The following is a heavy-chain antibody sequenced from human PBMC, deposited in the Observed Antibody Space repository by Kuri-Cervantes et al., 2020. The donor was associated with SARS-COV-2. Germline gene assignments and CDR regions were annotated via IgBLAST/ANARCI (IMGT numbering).Heavy chain of an antibody. Sequence: ASVKVSCKASGYTFTSYGISWVRQAPGQGLEWMGWISAYNGNTNYAQKLQGRVTMTTDASTSTAYMELRSLRPDDTAVYYCAVPAAMHSYTAHAFDIWGQGTMVTVSS. CDR3: AVPAAMHSYTAHAFDI. V-gene: IGHV1-18*01. J-gene: IGHJ3*02. CDR1: GYTFTSYG. CDR2: ISAYNGNT. D-gene: IGHD2-2*01.